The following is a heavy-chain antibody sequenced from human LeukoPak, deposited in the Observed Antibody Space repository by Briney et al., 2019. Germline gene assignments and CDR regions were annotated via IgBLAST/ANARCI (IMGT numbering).Heavy chain of an antibody. CDR2: INPNSGGT. Sequence: GASVKVSCKASGYTSTGYYMHWVRQAPGQGLEWMGWINPNSGGTNYAQKFQGRVTMTRDTSISTAYMELSRLRSDDTAVYYCARGKDYYDSSGYVDYWGQGTLVTVSS. J-gene: IGHJ4*02. CDR3: ARGKDYYDSSGYVDY. D-gene: IGHD3-22*01. CDR1: GYTSTGYY. V-gene: IGHV1-2*02.